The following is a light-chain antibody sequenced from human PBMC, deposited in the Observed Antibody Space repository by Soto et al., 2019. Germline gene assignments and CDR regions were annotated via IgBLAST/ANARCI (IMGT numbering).Light chain of an antibody. Sequence: DVQMTQSPSSLSASVGDRVTITCRASQGISSYLAWYQQKPGKAPKLLISGASSLQSGVPSRFSGSGSGTDFTLTITSLQPEDFAIYYCQQSYSTPPTFGQGTKV. CDR2: GAS. CDR1: QGISSY. V-gene: IGKV1-39*01. CDR3: QQSYSTPPT. J-gene: IGKJ1*01.